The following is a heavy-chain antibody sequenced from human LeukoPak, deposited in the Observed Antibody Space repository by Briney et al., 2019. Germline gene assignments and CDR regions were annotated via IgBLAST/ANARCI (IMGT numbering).Heavy chain of an antibody. CDR3: AREGYGDGFDY. J-gene: IGHJ4*02. Sequence: SETLSLTCAVYGGSFSGYYWSWIRQPPGKGLEWIGEINHSGSTNYNPSLKSRVTISVDRSKNQFSLKLSSVTAADTAVYYCAREGYGDGFDYWGQGTLVTVSS. CDR2: INHSGST. CDR1: GGSFSGYY. D-gene: IGHD4-17*01. V-gene: IGHV4-34*01.